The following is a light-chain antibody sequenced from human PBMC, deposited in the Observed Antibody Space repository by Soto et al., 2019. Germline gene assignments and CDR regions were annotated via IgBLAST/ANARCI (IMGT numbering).Light chain of an antibody. J-gene: IGKJ2*01. CDR1: HSVSSSY. V-gene: IGKV3-20*01. CDR3: QQYGSSPPYT. Sequence: ELVLTQSPGTLSLSPGERATLSCRASHSVSSSYLAWYQQNPGQAPRLLIYGASSRATGIPDRFSGSGSGTDFTLTISRLEPEDFAVYYCQQYGSSPPYTFGQGTKLEIK. CDR2: GAS.